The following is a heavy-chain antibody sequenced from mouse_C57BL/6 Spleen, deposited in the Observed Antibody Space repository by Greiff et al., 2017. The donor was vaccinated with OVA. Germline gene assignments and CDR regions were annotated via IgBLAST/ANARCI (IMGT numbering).Heavy chain of an antibody. Sequence: QVQLQQPGAELVKPGASVKLSCKASGYTFTSYWMQWVKQRPGQGLEWIGEIDPSDSYTNYNQKFKGKATLTVDTSSSTAYMQLSSLTSEDSAVYDCARAGNYGSSSAWFAYWGQGTLVTVSA. J-gene: IGHJ3*01. CDR2: IDPSDSYT. V-gene: IGHV1-50*01. CDR1: GYTFTSYW. D-gene: IGHD1-1*01. CDR3: ARAGNYGSSSAWFAY.